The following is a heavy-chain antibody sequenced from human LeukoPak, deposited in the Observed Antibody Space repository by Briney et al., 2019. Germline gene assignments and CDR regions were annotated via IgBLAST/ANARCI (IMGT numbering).Heavy chain of an antibody. Sequence: GASVKVSCKASGYTFTSYAMHWVRQAPGQGLEWMGGIIPIFGTANYAQKFQGRVTITADESTSTAYMELSSLRSEDTAVYYCAVNSGYDDSDYYYYGMDVWGQGTTVTVSS. J-gene: IGHJ6*02. D-gene: IGHD5-12*01. CDR2: IIPIFGTA. CDR1: GYTFTSYA. V-gene: IGHV1-69*13. CDR3: AVNSGYDDSDYYYYGMDV.